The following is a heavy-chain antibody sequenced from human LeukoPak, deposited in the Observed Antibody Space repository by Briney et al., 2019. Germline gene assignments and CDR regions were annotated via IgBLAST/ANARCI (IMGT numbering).Heavy chain of an antibody. J-gene: IGHJ3*02. CDR3: ARAHVAAGLAFDI. V-gene: IGHV3-13*01. CDR1: GFPFSDYD. D-gene: IGHD6-25*01. Sequence: PGGFLRLSCVVSGFPFSDYDMHWVRQGAGKGLEWVSAISIGGDTYYPASVKGRFTISRENAKNSFYLQMSNLRVGDTAIYYCARAHVAAGLAFDIWGQGTMVTVSS. CDR2: ISIGGDT.